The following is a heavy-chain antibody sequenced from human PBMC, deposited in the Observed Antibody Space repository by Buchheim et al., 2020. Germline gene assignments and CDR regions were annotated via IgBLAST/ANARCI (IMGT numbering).Heavy chain of an antibody. CDR3: ASGFHYDILTGYYPVLGYYFDY. J-gene: IGHJ4*02. Sequence: QVQLQESGPGLVKPSETLSLTCTVSGGSVSSGSYYWSWIRQPPGKGLEWIGYIYYSGSTNYNPSLKSRVTISVDTSKNQFSLKLSSVTAADTGVYYCASGFHYDILTGYYPVLGYYFDYWGQGTL. D-gene: IGHD3-9*01. V-gene: IGHV4-61*01. CDR1: GGSVSSGSYY. CDR2: IYYSGST.